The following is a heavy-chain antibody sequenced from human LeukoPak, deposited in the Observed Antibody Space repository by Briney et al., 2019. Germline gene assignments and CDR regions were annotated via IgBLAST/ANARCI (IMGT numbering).Heavy chain of an antibody. V-gene: IGHV3-21*01. CDR3: ARDLTDDFWGGYHFDY. CDR1: GFTFSTYS. CDR2: ISSSSNYR. J-gene: IGHJ4*02. D-gene: IGHD3-3*01. Sequence: PGGSLRLSCAASGFTFSTYSVNWVRQAPGKGLEWVSSISSSSNYRHYADSVKGRFTISRDNSKNSLYLQMNSLRAEDTAVYYCARDLTDDFWGGYHFDYWGQGTLVTVSS.